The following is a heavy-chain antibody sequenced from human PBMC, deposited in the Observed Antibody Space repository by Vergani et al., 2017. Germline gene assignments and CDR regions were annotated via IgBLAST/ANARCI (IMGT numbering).Heavy chain of an antibody. CDR3: ARDRYYLGSGSYPYFYYYGLDI. CDR2: IKSDGSIT. V-gene: IGHV3-74*03. J-gene: IGHJ6*02. D-gene: IGHD3-10*01. CDR1: GFSFNSYW. Sequence: EVHLAESGGGFFQPGGSLRLSCSASGFSFNSYWMHWVRQVPGKGLLWVSRIKSDGSITAYADSVKGRFTISRDNAQNTLYLQMNSLRAEDTGVYYCARDRYYLGSGSYPYFYYYGLDIWGQGTAVTVSS.